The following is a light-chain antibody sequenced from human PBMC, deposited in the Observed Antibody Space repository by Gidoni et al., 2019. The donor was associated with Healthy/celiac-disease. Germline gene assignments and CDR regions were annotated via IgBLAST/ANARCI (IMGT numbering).Light chain of an antibody. CDR2: GAS. V-gene: IGKV3-15*01. CDR3: QLYNNWPPTWT. Sequence: EIVMTQSPATLSVSPGERATLSCRASQSVGSNLAWYQQKPGQAPRLLIYGASTRATGIPARFSGSGSGTEFTITISSLQSEDFAVYYCQLYNNWPPTWTFGQGTKVEIK. CDR1: QSVGSN. J-gene: IGKJ1*01.